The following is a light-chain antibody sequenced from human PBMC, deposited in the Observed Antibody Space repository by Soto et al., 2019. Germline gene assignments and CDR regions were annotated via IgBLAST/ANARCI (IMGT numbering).Light chain of an antibody. Sequence: QTVVTQPPSASGTPGQRVTISCSGSSSNIGKSDVYWYQQLPGTAPKLLIYKSNQRPSGVPDRFSGSKSGTSASLAITGLRSEDEADYYCTVWDDSLSGRLFGGGTKVTVL. CDR1: SSNIGKSD. V-gene: IGLV1-47*01. CDR2: KSN. CDR3: TVWDDSLSGRL. J-gene: IGLJ2*01.